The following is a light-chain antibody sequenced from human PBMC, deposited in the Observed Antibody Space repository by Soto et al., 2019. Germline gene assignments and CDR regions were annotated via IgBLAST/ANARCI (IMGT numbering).Light chain of an antibody. CDR1: QSLLYSPRNKSY. CDR3: QQYFSTPPLT. V-gene: IGKV4-1*01. J-gene: IGKJ4*01. CDR2: WAS. Sequence: DVLMTQSPDSLAVSLGERATLNCKSSQSLLYSPRNKSYLAWFQQKPRQPPKLLIYWASSREIGVPDRFSGSESGTDFTLSISSLQPEDVAVYYCQQYFSTPPLTFGGGTKVDIK.